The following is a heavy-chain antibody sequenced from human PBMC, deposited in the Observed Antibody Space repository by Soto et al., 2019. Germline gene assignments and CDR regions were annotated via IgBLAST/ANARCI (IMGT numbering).Heavy chain of an antibody. V-gene: IGHV3-74*01. J-gene: IGHJ4*02. CDR1: GFTFNRHW. Sequence: SMRLSCASSGFTFNRHWMHWVRQAPGKGLVWVSRINTDGSNTTYADSVKGRFAISRDNAKNSLYLQMNSLRAEDTAVYYCARDEDVLMVYTIDYWGQGTLVTVSS. CDR3: ARDEDVLMVYTIDY. CDR2: INTDGSNT. D-gene: IGHD2-8*01.